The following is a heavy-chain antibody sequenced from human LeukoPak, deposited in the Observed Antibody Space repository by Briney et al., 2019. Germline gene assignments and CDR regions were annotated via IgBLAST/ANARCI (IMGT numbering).Heavy chain of an antibody. CDR1: GGSFSGYY. D-gene: IGHD6-13*01. V-gene: IGHV4-34*01. Sequence: PSETLSLTCAVYGGSFSGYYWSWIRQPPGKGLEWIGEINHSGSTNYNPSLKSRVTISVDTSKNQFSLKLSSVTAADTAVYYCARVEGYSSSWSYYYYYYMDVWGKGTTVTASS. J-gene: IGHJ6*03. CDR2: INHSGST. CDR3: ARVEGYSSSWSYYYYYYMDV.